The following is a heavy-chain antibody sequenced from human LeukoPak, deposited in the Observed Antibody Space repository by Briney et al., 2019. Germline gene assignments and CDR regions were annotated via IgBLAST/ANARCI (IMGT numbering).Heavy chain of an antibody. CDR1: GFSISKYW. V-gene: IGHV3-74*03. J-gene: IGHJ4*02. Sequence: QPGGSLRLSCAVSGFSISKYWMYWVRQSPGKGPVWVSHLNGDGRTTYADSVKGRFTISRDNAKNTLYLQMDSLRAEDTAVYYCVRENNGIDYWGQGTLVTVSS. CDR2: LNGDGRT. CDR3: VRENNGIDY. D-gene: IGHD1-14*01.